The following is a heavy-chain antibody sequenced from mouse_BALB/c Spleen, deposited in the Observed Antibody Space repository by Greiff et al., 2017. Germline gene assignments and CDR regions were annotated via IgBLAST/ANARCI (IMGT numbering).Heavy chain of an antibody. CDR3: ARDYYGSSYVGYYAMDY. J-gene: IGHJ4*01. D-gene: IGHD1-1*01. CDR2: ISSGGSYT. CDR1: GFTFSSYA. Sequence: EVQVVESGGGLVKPGGSLKLSCAASGFTFSSYAMSWVRQSPEKRLEWVAEISSGGSYTYYPDTVTGRFTISRDNAKNTLYLEMSSLRSEDTAMYYCARDYYGSSYVGYYAMDYWGQGTSVTVSS. V-gene: IGHV5-9-4*01.